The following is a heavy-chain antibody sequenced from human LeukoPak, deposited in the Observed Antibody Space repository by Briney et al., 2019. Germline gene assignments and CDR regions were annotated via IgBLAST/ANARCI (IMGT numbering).Heavy chain of an antibody. CDR2: INDSGGYT. D-gene: IGHD6-6*01. V-gene: IGHV3-23*01. CDR3: AKRIITGRLRYGVDV. CDR1: GFTFSSDA. Sequence: PGGSLRLSCAASGFTFSSDALNWVRQAPGKGLEWVSGINDSGGYTYYADRVKGRFTISRDNSKNTLYLQMNNLRVEDTAVYYCAKRIITGRLRYGVDVWGQGTTVTVSS. J-gene: IGHJ6*02.